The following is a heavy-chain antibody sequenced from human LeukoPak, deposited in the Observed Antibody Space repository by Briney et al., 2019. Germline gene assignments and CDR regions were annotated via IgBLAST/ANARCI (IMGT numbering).Heavy chain of an antibody. CDR1: GYTLTSYD. Sequence: ASVKVSCKASGYTLTSYDINWVRQATGQGLEWMGWMNANSGNTGYAQKFQGRVTITRNTSISTAYMELSSLRSEDTAVYYCARVNYDYVWGSYRPFDYWGQGTLVTVSS. D-gene: IGHD3-16*02. CDR2: MNANSGNT. J-gene: IGHJ4*02. V-gene: IGHV1-8*03. CDR3: ARVNYDYVWGSYRPFDY.